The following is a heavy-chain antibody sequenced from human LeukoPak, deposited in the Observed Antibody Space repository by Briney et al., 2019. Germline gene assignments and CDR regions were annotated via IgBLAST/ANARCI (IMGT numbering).Heavy chain of an antibody. Sequence: PGGSLRLSCAASGFTFSSYWMSWVRQAPGKGLEWVANIKQDGSEKYYVDSVKDRFTISRDNAKNSLYLQMNSLRAEDTAVYYCARERGSKCFDYWGQGTLVTVSS. CDR1: GFTFSSYW. J-gene: IGHJ4*02. D-gene: IGHD3-10*01. V-gene: IGHV3-7*01. CDR2: IKQDGSEK. CDR3: ARERGSKCFDY.